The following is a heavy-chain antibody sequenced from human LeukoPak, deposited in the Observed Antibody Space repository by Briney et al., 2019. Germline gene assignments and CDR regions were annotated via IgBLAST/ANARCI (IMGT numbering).Heavy chain of an antibody. D-gene: IGHD3-3*01. J-gene: IGHJ4*02. CDR1: GFTFSSYA. Sequence: PGGSLRLSCAASGFTFSSYAMHWVRQAPGKGLEWVAVISYDGSNKYYADSVKGRFTISRDNSKNTLYLQMNSLRAEDTAVYYCAKAPKFGVVIIYYFDYWGQGTLVTVSS. V-gene: IGHV3-30-3*01. CDR3: AKAPKFGVVIIYYFDY. CDR2: ISYDGSNK.